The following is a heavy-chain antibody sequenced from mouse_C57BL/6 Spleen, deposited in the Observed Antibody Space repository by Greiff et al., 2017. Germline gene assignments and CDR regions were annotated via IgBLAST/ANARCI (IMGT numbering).Heavy chain of an antibody. J-gene: IGHJ4*01. D-gene: IGHD1-1*01. CDR2: IDPETGGT. CDR1: GYTFTDYE. Sequence: QVQLKQSGAELVRPGASVTLSCKASGYTFTDYEMHWVKQTPVHGLEWIGAIDPETGGTAYNQKFKGKAILTADKSSSTAYMELRSLTSEDSAVYYSYGSSVYYYAMDYWGQGTSVTVSS. CDR3: YGSSVYYYAMDY. V-gene: IGHV1-15*01.